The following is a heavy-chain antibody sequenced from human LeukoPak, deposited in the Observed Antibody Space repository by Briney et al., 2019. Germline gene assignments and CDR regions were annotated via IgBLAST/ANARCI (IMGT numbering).Heavy chain of an antibody. V-gene: IGHV4-59*01. CDR3: ARSDTATSHDAFDI. CDR1: GGSISSYY. Sequence: SETLSLTCTVSGGSISSYYWSWIRQPPGKGLEWIGYIYYSGGTNYNPSLKSRVTISVDTSKNQFSLKLSSVTAADTAVYYCARSDTATSHDAFDIWGQGTMVTVSS. D-gene: IGHD5-18*01. J-gene: IGHJ3*02. CDR2: IYYSGGT.